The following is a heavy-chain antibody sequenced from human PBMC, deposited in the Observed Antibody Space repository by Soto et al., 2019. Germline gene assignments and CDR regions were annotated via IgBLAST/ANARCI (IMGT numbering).Heavy chain of an antibody. Sequence: QVQLVESGGGLVQPGGSLRLSCAASGFTFSDYYMNWIRQAPGKGLEWVSYISTSGSTIYYADSVKGRFSISRDNAKNSLYLQMNSLRVEDTAVYYCARRTVYSDGAFDIWGQGTMVTVSS. CDR3: ARRTVYSDGAFDI. J-gene: IGHJ3*02. D-gene: IGHD4-17*01. V-gene: IGHV3-11*01. CDR1: GFTFSDYY. CDR2: ISTSGSTI.